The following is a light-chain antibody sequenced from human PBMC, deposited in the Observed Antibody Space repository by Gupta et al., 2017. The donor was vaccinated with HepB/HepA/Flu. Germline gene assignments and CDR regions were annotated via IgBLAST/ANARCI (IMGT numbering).Light chain of an antibody. CDR2: RNN. CDR1: SSNIGSNT. J-gene: IGLJ2*01. Sequence: QSVLTQPPSASGTPGQRVTISCSGSSSNIGSNTVNWYQQLPGTAPKLLMYRNNQRPSGVPDRFSGSKSGTSASLDISGLQSEDEADYDGAAWDDSLNGVVFAGGTKLTVL. V-gene: IGLV1-44*01. CDR3: AAWDDSLNGVV.